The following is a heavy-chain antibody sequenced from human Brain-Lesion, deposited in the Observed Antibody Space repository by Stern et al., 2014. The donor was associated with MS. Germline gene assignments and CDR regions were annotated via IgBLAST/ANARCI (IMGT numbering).Heavy chain of an antibody. CDR3: ASSYYDFLVGYYKGAAFDI. J-gene: IGHJ3*02. Sequence: QVQLQESGPGLVKPSGTLSLTCAVSGGSISSSNWWSWVRQSPGRGLEWXGEIFHRGRTNHNPSLTSRLNISIDTSKNQFSLKLTSVTAADTAVYYCASSYYDFLVGYYKGAAFDIWGQGTMVTVSS. CDR2: IFHRGRT. CDR1: GGSISSSNW. D-gene: IGHD3-9*01. V-gene: IGHV4-4*02.